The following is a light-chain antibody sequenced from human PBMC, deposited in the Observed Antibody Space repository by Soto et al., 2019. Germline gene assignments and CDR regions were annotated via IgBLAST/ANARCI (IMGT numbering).Light chain of an antibody. J-gene: IGKJ1*01. V-gene: IGKV1-39*01. Sequence: DIQMTQSPSSLSASVGDRVTITCRASQSISTYLNWYQHKQGKAPQLLISAASSLQSGVPSRFSGSGSGTDFTLTISSLQPEDFATYYCQQYYSYPPWTFGQGTKVDIK. CDR2: AAS. CDR3: QQYYSYPPWT. CDR1: QSISTY.